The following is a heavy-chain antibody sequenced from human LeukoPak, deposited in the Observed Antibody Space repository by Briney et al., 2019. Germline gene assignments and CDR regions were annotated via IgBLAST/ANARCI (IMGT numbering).Heavy chain of an antibody. Sequence: SETLSLTCAVSGYSISSGYYWGWIRQPPGKGLEWIGSIYHSGSTYYNPSLKSRVTISVDTSKNQFSLKLSPVTAADTAVYYCARDYGSGSYWYYFDYWGQGTLVTVSS. V-gene: IGHV4-38-2*02. D-gene: IGHD3-10*01. CDR3: ARDYGSGSYWYYFDY. CDR1: GYSISSGYY. CDR2: IYHSGST. J-gene: IGHJ4*02.